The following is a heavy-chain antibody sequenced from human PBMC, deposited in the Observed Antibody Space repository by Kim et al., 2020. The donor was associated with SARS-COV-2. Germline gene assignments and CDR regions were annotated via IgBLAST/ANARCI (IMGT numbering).Heavy chain of an antibody. D-gene: IGHD3-22*01. CDR3: ARDSRFDSSGYLDFDY. V-gene: IGHV1-69*06. J-gene: IGHJ4*02. Sequence: SVKVSCKASGCVFSSYAISWVRQAPGQGLEWMGWINPVSGTANYAQNFQGRVTLTSDKSTRTAYMELTSLTSEDTAVYYCARDSRFDSSGYLDFDYWGQGTLVTVSS. CDR1: GCVFSSYA. CDR2: INPVSGTA.